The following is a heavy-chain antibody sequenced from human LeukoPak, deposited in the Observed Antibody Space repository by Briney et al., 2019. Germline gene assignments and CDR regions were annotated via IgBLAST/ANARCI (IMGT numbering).Heavy chain of an antibody. J-gene: IGHJ5*02. V-gene: IGHV1-2*02. CDR3: ARDLTGTTSGWFDP. CDR2: INPNSGGT. CDR1: GYTFTGYY. D-gene: IGHD1-7*01. Sequence: ASVTVSCKASGYTFTGYYMHWVRQAPGQGLKWMGWINPNSGGTNYAQKFQGRVAMTRDTSISTAYMELSRLRSDDTAVYYCARDLTGTTSGWFDPWGQGTLVTVSS.